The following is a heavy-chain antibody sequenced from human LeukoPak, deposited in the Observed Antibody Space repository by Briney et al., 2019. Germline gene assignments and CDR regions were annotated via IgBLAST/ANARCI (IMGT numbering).Heavy chain of an antibody. CDR2: ISSNGDNT. CDR1: GFTFSTYV. J-gene: IGHJ4*02. CDR3: VRGTGY. Sequence: QPGGSLRLSCSVSGFTFSTYVMHWVRQAPGKGLEYVSAISSNGDNTYYADSVKGRFTISRDNSKNMLYLQMSSLRADDTAVYYCVRGTGYWGQGTLVTVSS. V-gene: IGHV3-64D*06.